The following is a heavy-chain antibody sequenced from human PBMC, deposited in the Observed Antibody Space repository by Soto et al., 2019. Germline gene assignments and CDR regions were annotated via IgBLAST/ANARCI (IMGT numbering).Heavy chain of an antibody. V-gene: IGHV4-61*03. D-gene: IGHD2-15*01. CDR2: IYYSASS. CDR3: ARDSCSGGSCYYGMDV. CDR1: GGSVLSGSDY. Sequence: QVQLQESGPGLVKPSETLSLTCTVSGGSVLSGSDYWSWIRQPPGKGLEWIGYIYYSASSNYNSSLQIRVTISVITSKNHFSLKLSSVTAADTAVYYCARDSCSGGSCYYGMDVWGQGTTVTVSS. J-gene: IGHJ6*02.